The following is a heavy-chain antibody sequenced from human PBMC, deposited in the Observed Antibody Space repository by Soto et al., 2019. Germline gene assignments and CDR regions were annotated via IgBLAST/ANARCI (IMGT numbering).Heavy chain of an antibody. CDR3: ARVSGTGTTFDFDS. CDR1: GFTFRSFW. CDR2: IKQGGREK. V-gene: IGHV3-7*01. J-gene: IGHJ4*02. D-gene: IGHD1-7*01. Sequence: EVQLVESGGGLVQPGGSLRLSCAASGFTFRSFWMSWVRQSPGKGLEWVANIKQGGREKYYVDSVKGRFTISRDNAKNSLYLQMNSLRAEDTAVYYCARVSGTGTTFDFDSWGQGILVTVS.